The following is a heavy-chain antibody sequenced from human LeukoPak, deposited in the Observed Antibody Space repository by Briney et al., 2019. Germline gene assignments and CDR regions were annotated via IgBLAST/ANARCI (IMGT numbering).Heavy chain of an antibody. D-gene: IGHD1-26*01. J-gene: IGHJ6*03. V-gene: IGHV1-2*02. CDR2: INPKSGGT. Sequence: GASVKVSCKASGYTFTGYYMHWVRQAPGQGLEWMGWINPKSGGTNYAQYFQGRVTMTRDTSISTAYMELSRLRSDDTAVYYCARASGSYYGDYYYMDVWGKGTTVTVSS. CDR1: GYTFTGYY. CDR3: ARASGSYYGDYYYMDV.